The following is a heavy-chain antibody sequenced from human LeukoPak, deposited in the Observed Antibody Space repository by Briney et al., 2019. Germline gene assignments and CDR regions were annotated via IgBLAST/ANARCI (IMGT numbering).Heavy chain of an antibody. CDR3: ARDAYGSGKGYFDY. CDR2: ISSYDGNT. Sequence: GASVKVSCKASGYAFTSYGFSWVRQAPGQGLEWMGWISSYDGNTKSIDKLQGRVTMTTDTSTNTAYMELRSLRSDDTAVYYCARDAYGSGKGYFDYWGQGTLVTVSS. D-gene: IGHD3-10*01. V-gene: IGHV1-18*01. CDR1: GYAFTSYG. J-gene: IGHJ4*02.